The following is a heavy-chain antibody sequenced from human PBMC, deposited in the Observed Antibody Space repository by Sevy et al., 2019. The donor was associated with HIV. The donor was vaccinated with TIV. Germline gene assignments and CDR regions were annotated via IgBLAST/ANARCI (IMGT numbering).Heavy chain of an antibody. V-gene: IGHV3-23*01. Sequence: GGCLRLSCAASGFTFSSYSMNWVRQAPGKGLEWVSGISGTGGSGDKTNYADSVKGRFTISRDASKNSLYLQLNTLRAEDTAIYYCAREYDSRGYFDYWGQGTLVTVSS. CDR3: AREYDSRGYFDY. J-gene: IGHJ4*02. CDR1: GFTFSSYS. CDR2: ISGTGGSGDKT. D-gene: IGHD3-22*01.